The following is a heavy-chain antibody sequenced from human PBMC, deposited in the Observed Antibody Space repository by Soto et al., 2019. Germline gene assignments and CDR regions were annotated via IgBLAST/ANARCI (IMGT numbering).Heavy chain of an antibody. CDR1: GFTFSSYA. Sequence: GGSLRLSCAASGFTFSSYAMSWVRQAPGKGLEWVSAISGSGGNKYYADSVKGRFTISRDNSKNTLYLQMNSLRAEDTAVYYCAREIAVEERNYYYYGMDVWGQGTTVTVSS. CDR2: ISGSGGNK. V-gene: IGHV3-23*01. D-gene: IGHD6-19*01. CDR3: AREIAVEERNYYYYGMDV. J-gene: IGHJ6*02.